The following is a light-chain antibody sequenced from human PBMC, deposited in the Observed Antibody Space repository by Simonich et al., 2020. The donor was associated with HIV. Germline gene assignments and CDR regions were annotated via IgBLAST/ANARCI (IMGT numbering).Light chain of an antibody. CDR3: QQYNNCPPWT. V-gene: IGKV3-15*01. Sequence: EIVMTQSPATLSVSPGERATLSCRASQSVSSNLAWYQQKPGQAPRLPIYGASTRATGIPARFSGSGSGTEFTLTISSLQSEDFAVYYCQQYNNCPPWTFGQGTKVEIK. CDR2: GAS. CDR1: QSVSSN. J-gene: IGKJ1*01.